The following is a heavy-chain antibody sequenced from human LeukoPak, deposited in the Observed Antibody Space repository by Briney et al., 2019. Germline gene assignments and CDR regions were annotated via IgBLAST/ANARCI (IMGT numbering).Heavy chain of an antibody. CDR3: ARSYYDTSGYDKNFDY. V-gene: IGHV3-20*04. CDR2: INWNGGST. Sequence: GGSLRLSCAASGFTFDDYGMSWVRQAPGKGLEWVSGINWNGGSTGYADSVKGRFTISRDNAKNSLYLQMNSLRAEDAAVYYCARSYYDTSGYDKNFDYWGQGTLVTVSS. J-gene: IGHJ4*02. D-gene: IGHD3-22*01. CDR1: GFTFDDYG.